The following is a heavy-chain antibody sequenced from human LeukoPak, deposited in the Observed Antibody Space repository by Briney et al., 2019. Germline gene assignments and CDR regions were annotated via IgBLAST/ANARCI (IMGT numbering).Heavy chain of an antibody. V-gene: IGHV1-8*01. CDR3: ARGWSTMVRGAQGY. CDR2: MNPNSGNT. CDR1: GYTFTSYD. Sequence: ASVKVSFKASGYTFTSYDINWVRQATGQGLEWMGWMNPNSGNTGYAQKFQGRVTMTRNTSISTAYMELSSLRSEDTAVYYCARGWSTMVRGAQGYWGQGTLVTVSS. D-gene: IGHD3-10*01. J-gene: IGHJ4*02.